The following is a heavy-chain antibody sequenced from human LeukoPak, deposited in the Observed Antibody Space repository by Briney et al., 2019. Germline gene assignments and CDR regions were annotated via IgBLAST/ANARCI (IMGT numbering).Heavy chain of an antibody. Sequence: ASVKVSCKASGYTFTGYYMHWVRQAPGQGLEWMGWINPNSGGTNYAQKFQGRVTMTRDTSISTAYMELSRLRSDDTAVYYGAREYRGRWNGPFDIGGKGTMVTVSS. D-gene: IGHD1-26*01. J-gene: IGHJ3*02. V-gene: IGHV1-2*02. CDR1: GYTFTGYY. CDR2: INPNSGGT. CDR3: AREYRGRWNGPFDI.